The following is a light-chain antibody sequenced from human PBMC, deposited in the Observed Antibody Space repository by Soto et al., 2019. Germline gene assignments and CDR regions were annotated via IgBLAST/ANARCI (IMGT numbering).Light chain of an antibody. Sequence: ETVMMQSPVTLSVSPGERATLSCRASQSVGNNLAWYQQKPGQAPRLLIHGTSTRATGIPARFSGSGSGTEFTLTISSLQSEDFAIYYCQHQSNWPRTFGQGTKVEIK. J-gene: IGKJ1*01. V-gene: IGKV3-15*01. CDR1: QSVGNN. CDR3: QHQSNWPRT. CDR2: GTS.